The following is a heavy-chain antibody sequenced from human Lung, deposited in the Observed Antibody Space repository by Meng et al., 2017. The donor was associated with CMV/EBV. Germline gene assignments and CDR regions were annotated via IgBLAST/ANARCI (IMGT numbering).Heavy chain of an antibody. J-gene: IGHJ4*02. V-gene: IGHV4-38-2*02. Sequence: SETXSLXCTVSGYSISSGCYWGWIRQPPGKGLEWIGTIYRGGTTYYNSPLKSRVTISVDTSKNQFSLKMSSVTAADTAVYYCAILLWGTSVPNGTPWGQGTLVTVSS. CDR2: IYRGGTT. D-gene: IGHD4-17*01. CDR3: AILLWGTSVPNGTP. CDR1: GYSISSGCY.